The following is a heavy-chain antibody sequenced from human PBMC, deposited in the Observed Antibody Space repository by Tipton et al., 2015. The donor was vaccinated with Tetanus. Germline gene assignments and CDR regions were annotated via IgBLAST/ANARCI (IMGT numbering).Heavy chain of an antibody. V-gene: IGHV5-51*01. D-gene: IGHD1/OR15-1a*01. CDR1: GYSFPNYY. Sequence: QLVQSGAEVKKPGESLKISCKASGYSFPNYYIAWVRHMPGKGLEWMGIIHPGDSDTRYSPSFRGQVTISADKSINTAYLQWSSLKASDTAIYYCARRRTNTNLFFWLDPWGQGTLVTVSS. J-gene: IGHJ5*02. CDR3: ARRRTNTNLFFWLDP. CDR2: IHPGDSDT.